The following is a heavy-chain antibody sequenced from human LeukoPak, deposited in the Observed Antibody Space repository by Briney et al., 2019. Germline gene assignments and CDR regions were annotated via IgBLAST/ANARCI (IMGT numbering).Heavy chain of an antibody. Sequence: PGGSLRLSCAASGFTFSSYAMHWVRQAPGKGLEWVALISYDGSNKYYADSVKGRFTISRDNSKNTLYLQMNSLRAEDTAVYYCAKRGAEVGTTVAPGDYWGQGTLLTVSS. V-gene: IGHV3-30*04. CDR3: AKRGAEVGTTVAPGDY. CDR2: ISYDGSNK. J-gene: IGHJ4*02. D-gene: IGHD1-26*01. CDR1: GFTFSSYA.